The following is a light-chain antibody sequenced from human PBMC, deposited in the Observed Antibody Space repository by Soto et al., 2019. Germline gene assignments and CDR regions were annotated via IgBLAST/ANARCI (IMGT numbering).Light chain of an antibody. J-gene: IGLJ2*01. CDR1: SSNIGAGYV. V-gene: IGLV1-40*01. Sequence: QLVLTQPPSVSGAPGQRVTISCTGSSSNIGAGYVVHWYQQLPGTAPKLLIYGNSNRPSGVPDQFSGSKSGTSASLAITGLQSEEEADYYCKAWDNSLNAQVFGGGTKLTVL. CDR2: GNS. CDR3: KAWDNSLNAQV.